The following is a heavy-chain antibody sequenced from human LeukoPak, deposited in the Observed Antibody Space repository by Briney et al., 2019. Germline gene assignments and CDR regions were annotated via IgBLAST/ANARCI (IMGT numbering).Heavy chain of an antibody. CDR1: GFTFSRFG. V-gene: IGHV3-48*02. D-gene: IGHD2-15*01. J-gene: IGHJ4*02. CDR2: ISSTGSPI. CDR3: AQKGGTDY. Sequence: GGSLRLSRAASGFTFSRFGMNWVHQAPGKGLEWVPYISSTGSPIYYADSVKGRFTISRDNAKNSLYLQMNSLRDDDTAVYYCAQKGGTDYWGQGTLVTVSS.